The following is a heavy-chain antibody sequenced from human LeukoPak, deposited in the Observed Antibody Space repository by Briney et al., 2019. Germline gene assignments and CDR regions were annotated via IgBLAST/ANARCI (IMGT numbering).Heavy chain of an antibody. CDR3: ARVDYYYYYMDV. Sequence: SETLSLTCTVSGGSISSGDYYWSWIRQPPGKGLERIGYIYYSGSTYYNPSLKSRVTISVDTSKNQFSLKLSSVTAADTAVYYCARVDYYYYYMDVWGKGTTVTVSS. J-gene: IGHJ6*03. CDR1: GGSISSGDYY. V-gene: IGHV4-30-4*08. CDR2: IYYSGST.